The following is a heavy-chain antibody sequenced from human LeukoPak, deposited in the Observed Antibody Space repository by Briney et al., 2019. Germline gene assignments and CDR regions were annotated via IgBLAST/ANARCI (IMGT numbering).Heavy chain of an antibody. CDR1: RFTLSDNY. D-gene: IGHD2-2*01. CDR3: ARGFPAARLGDI. J-gene: IGHJ3*02. Sequence: GGSLRLSCAPSRFTLSDNYMSWVRQAPGEGLGWVSVIYSGGSTYYADSVKGRFTISRDNSKNTLYLQMDSLRAQDTAVYYCARGFPAARLGDIWGQGTMVTVSS. V-gene: IGHV3-66*01. CDR2: IYSGGST.